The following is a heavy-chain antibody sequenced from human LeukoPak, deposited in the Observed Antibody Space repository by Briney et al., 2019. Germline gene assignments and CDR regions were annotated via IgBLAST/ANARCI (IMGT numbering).Heavy chain of an antibody. J-gene: IGHJ4*02. Sequence: GGSLRLSCAASGFTFSSYAMHWVRQAPGKGLEYVSAISSNGGSTYYANSVKGRFTISRDNSKNTLYLQMGSLRAEDMAVYYCASSKGSGTYYFGYWGQGTLVTVSS. V-gene: IGHV3-64*01. D-gene: IGHD1-7*01. CDR3: ASSKGSGTYYFGY. CDR2: ISSNGGST. CDR1: GFTFSSYA.